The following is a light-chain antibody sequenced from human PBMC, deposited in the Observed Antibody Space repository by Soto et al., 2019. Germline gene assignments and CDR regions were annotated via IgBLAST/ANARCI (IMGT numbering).Light chain of an antibody. CDR2: WAS. CDR3: QQYYSTPYT. V-gene: IGKV4-1*01. CDR1: QSVLHRSNNKKY. Sequence: DIVMTQSPDSLAVSLGERASINCRSTQSVLHRSNNKKYLAWYQQKPGQPPKLLIYWASTRESGVPDRFSGSGSATDFTLTISSLQAEDVAVYYCQQYYSTPYTFGQGTKLEIK. J-gene: IGKJ2*01.